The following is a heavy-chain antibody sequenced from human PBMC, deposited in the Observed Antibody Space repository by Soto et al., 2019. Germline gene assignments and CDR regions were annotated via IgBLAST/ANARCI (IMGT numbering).Heavy chain of an antibody. J-gene: IGHJ4*02. V-gene: IGHV3-23*01. CDR2: ISGSGGST. CDR1: GFTFSSYA. Sequence: PGGSLRLSCAASGFTFSSYAMSWVRQAPGKGLEWVSAISGSGGSTYYADSAKGRFSISRDNSKNTLYLQLNSLRAEDTAVYYCAKSPAIAAAEGPLVFRNYYFDYWGQGTLVTVSS. CDR3: AKSPAIAAAEGPLVFRNYYFDY. D-gene: IGHD6-13*01.